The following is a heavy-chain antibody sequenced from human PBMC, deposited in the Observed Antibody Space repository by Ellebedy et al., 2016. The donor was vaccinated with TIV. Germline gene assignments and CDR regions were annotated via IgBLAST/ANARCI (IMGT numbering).Heavy chain of an antibody. D-gene: IGHD3-3*01. CDR1: GGSISSDDYY. J-gene: IGHJ3*02. V-gene: IGHV4-30-4*02. CDR3: ARRKITVFGETDAFDI. CDR2: IYYSGST. Sequence: MPSETLSLTCTVSGGSISSDDYYWSWIRQPPGKGLEWIGYIYYSGSTYYNPSLKSRVTISGDTSKNQFSLRLSSVTAADTAVYYCARRKITVFGETDAFDIWGQGTVVTVSS.